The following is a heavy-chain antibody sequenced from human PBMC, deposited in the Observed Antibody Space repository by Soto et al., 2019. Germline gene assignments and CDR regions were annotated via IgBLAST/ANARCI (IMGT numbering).Heavy chain of an antibody. Sequence: PGGSLRLSCVASGFTFRTYTMNWVRQAPGKGLEWVSGIRGFSPYTFCAESVKGRFTISRDNAKNSLYLQMNSLGVEDTAVYYCARDLDWVLYDYWGQGTPVTVSS. CDR2: IRGFSPYT. CDR1: GFTFRTYT. J-gene: IGHJ4*02. V-gene: IGHV3-21*01. CDR3: ARDLDWVLYDY. D-gene: IGHD3-3*01.